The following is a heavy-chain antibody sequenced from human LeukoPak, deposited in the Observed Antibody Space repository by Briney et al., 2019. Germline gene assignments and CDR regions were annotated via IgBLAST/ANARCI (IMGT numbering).Heavy chain of an antibody. V-gene: IGHV3-23*01. J-gene: IGHJ5*02. CDR2: ISGSGEST. CDR1: GLIFSNYA. CDR3: AKEEHYLDSSGNWFDP. D-gene: IGHD3-22*01. Sequence: PGGSLRLSCVASGLIFSNYAMSWVRQAPGKGLEWVSAISGSGESTYYADSVKGRFTISRDNSKNTLYLQMNSLRVEDTAVYYCAKEEHYLDSSGNWFDPWGPGTLVTVSS.